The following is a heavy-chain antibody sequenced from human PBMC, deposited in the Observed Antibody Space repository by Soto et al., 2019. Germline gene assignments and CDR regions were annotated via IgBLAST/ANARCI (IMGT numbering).Heavy chain of an antibody. CDR2: INPKSGGT. CDR1: GYTFTDCY. J-gene: IGHJ4*02. Sequence: QVQLVQSGAEVKKPGPSVRVSCKASGYTFTDCYVHWVRQAPGQGLEWMGWINPKSGGTNIAQRFKVRVNMTRDMSINTAYMELNSLKSDDTAVYYCVRDGLVSSAKYYFDYWGQGTLVTVSS. V-gene: IGHV1-2*02. D-gene: IGHD6-13*01. CDR3: VRDGLVSSAKYYFDY.